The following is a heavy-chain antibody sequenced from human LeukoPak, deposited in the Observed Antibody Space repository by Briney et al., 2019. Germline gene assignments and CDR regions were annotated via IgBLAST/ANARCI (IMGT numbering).Heavy chain of an antibody. V-gene: IGHV1-18*04. D-gene: IGHD5-12*01. CDR3: ARDHGYGYDY. J-gene: IGHJ4*02. CDR2: INPNSGNT. CDR1: GYTFTGYY. Sequence: GASVKVSCKASGYTFTGYYIHWVRQAPGQGLEWMGWINPNSGNTNYAQKLQGRVTMTTDTSTSTAYMELRSLRSDDTAVYYCARDHGYGYDYWGQGTLVTVSS.